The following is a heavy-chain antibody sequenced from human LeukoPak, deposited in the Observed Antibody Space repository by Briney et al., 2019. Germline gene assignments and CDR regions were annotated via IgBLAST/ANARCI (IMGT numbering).Heavy chain of an antibody. CDR3: ARGEDIVVVPAAIRDNWFDP. J-gene: IGHJ5*02. Sequence: GASVKVSCKASGYTFTSYAMNWVRQAPGQGLEWMGWINTNTGNPMYAQGFTGRFVFSLDTSVSTAYLQISSLKAEDTAVYYCARGEDIVVVPAAIRDNWFDPWGQGTLATVSS. D-gene: IGHD2-2*02. CDR2: INTNTGNP. CDR1: GYTFTSYA. V-gene: IGHV7-4-1*02.